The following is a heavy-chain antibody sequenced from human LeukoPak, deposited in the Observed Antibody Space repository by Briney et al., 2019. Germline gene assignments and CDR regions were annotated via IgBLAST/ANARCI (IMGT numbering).Heavy chain of an antibody. CDR1: GFTFSSYE. Sequence: SLRLSYAASGFTFSSYEMNWVRQAPGKGLEWVSYISSSGSTIYYADSVKGRFTISRDNAKNSLYLQMNSLRAEDTAVYYCARALYDSSGYYDYWGQGTLVTVSS. CDR3: ARALYDSSGYYDY. V-gene: IGHV3-48*03. J-gene: IGHJ4*02. D-gene: IGHD3-22*01. CDR2: ISSSGSTI.